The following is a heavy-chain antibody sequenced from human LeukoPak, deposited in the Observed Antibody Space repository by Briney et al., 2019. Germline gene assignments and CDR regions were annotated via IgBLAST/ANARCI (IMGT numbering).Heavy chain of an antibody. CDR3: ARDVPYFSGDSCCSGYDY. CDR2: IYSGGSQ. CDR1: GLTVSSNY. D-gene: IGHD2-15*01. J-gene: IGHJ4*02. Sequence: GGSLRLSCAEYGLTVSSNYMTWGRQAPGKGLEWVSVIYSGGSQYYADSVKGRFSISRDNSKNTVYLQMNGLRAEDTAVYYCARDVPYFSGDSCCSGYDYWGQGTLVTVSS. V-gene: IGHV3-53*01.